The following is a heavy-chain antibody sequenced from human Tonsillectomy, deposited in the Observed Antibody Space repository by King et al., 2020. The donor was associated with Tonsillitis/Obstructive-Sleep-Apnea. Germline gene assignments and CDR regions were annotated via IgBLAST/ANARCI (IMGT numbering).Heavy chain of an antibody. Sequence: VQLVESGGGLVQPGGSLRLSCAASGLTFSSYWMHWVRQAPGKGLVWVSRINSDGSSTSYADSVKGRITISRDNAKNTLFLLMNSLRAEDTAVYYCARQRSRDFTDYYYYMDVWGKGTTVTVSS. D-gene: IGHD5-24*01. CDR2: INSDGSST. V-gene: IGHV3-74*01. J-gene: IGHJ6*03. CDR3: ARQRSRDFTDYYYYMDV. CDR1: GLTFSSYW.